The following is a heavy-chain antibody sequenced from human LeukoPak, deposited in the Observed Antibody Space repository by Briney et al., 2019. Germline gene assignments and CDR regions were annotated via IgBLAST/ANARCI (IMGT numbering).Heavy chain of an antibody. Sequence: GGSLRLSCAASGFTFSDYWMHWVRQAPDEGLVWVSRISGDGSPINYADSVGGRFTISRDSAKSTLYLHMDRLSAEDTAIYYCARGGTRYRKFPHWGQGTLVTVSS. V-gene: IGHV3-74*01. CDR3: ARGGTRYRKFPH. J-gene: IGHJ1*01. CDR2: ISGDGSPI. D-gene: IGHD5-12*01. CDR1: GFTFSDYW.